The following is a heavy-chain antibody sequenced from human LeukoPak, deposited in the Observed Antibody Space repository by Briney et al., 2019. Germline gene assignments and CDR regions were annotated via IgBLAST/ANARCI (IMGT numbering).Heavy chain of an antibody. Sequence: SETLSLTCTVSGGSISSGDYYWSWIRQPPGKGLEWIGYIYYSGSTYYNPSLKSRVTISVDTSKNQFSLKLSSVTAADTAVYYCAIWDNYDILTGYSTDAFDIWGQGTMVTVSS. V-gene: IGHV4-30-4*08. CDR2: IYYSGST. CDR3: AIWDNYDILTGYSTDAFDI. D-gene: IGHD3-9*01. CDR1: GGSISSGDYY. J-gene: IGHJ3*02.